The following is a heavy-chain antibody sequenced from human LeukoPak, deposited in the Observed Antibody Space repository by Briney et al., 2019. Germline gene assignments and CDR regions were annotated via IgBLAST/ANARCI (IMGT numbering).Heavy chain of an antibody. CDR3: VRQRITMVRGVISYHGMDV. J-gene: IGHJ6*04. Sequence: GGSLRLSCSASGFTFSSYAMHWVRQAPGKGLEYVSAISSNGGSTYYADSVKGRFTISRDNSKNTLYLQMSSLRAEDTAVYYCVRQRITMVRGVISYHGMDVWGKGTTVTVSS. D-gene: IGHD3-10*01. CDR2: ISSNGGST. V-gene: IGHV3-64D*06. CDR1: GFTFSSYA.